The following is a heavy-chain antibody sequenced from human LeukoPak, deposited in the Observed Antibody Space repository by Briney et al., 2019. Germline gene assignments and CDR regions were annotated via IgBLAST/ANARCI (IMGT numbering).Heavy chain of an antibody. CDR1: GFTFRYYW. CDR3: ARDLFTLTTSRDY. D-gene: IGHD4-11*01. CDR2: INSDGSNT. V-gene: IGHV3-74*01. Sequence: PGGSLRLSCAGSGFTFRYYWMHWFRQAPGRGLVWVSRINSDGSNTNYADSVKGRFTISRDNAKNTLYLQMNSLRADDTAVYYCARDLFTLTTSRDYWGQGTLVTVSS. J-gene: IGHJ4*02.